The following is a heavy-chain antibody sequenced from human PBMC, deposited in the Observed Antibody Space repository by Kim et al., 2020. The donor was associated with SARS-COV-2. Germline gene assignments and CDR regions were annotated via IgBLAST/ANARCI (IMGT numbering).Heavy chain of an antibody. V-gene: IGHV4-34*01. Sequence: SETLSLTCAVYGGSFSGYSWSWIRQPPGKGLEWIGEINQSGSTNYNSSLKSRVTISVDTSKNQFSLKLSSVIAADTGVYYCARGYSRWGQGTLGTVSS. CDR3: ARGYSR. D-gene: IGHD6-13*01. J-gene: IGHJ4*02. CDR2: INQSGST. CDR1: GGSFSGYS.